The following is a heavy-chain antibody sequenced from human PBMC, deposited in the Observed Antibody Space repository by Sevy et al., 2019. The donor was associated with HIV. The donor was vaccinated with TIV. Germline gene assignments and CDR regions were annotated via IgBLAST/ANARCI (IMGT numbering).Heavy chain of an antibody. CDR2: IKSKTDGGTT. J-gene: IGHJ6*02. V-gene: IGHV3-15*01. CDR1: GFTFSNAW. Sequence: GGSLRLSCAASGFTFSNAWMSWARQAPGKGLEWVGRIKSKTDGGTTDHAAPVKGRFTISRDDSKNTLYLQMNSLKTEDTAVYYCTTGSYDFWSGYYSYGMDVWGQGTTVTVSS. D-gene: IGHD3-3*01. CDR3: TTGSYDFWSGYYSYGMDV.